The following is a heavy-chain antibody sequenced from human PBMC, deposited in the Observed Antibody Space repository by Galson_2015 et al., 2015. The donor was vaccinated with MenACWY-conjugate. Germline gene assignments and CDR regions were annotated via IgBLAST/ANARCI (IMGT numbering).Heavy chain of an antibody. CDR2: IFHSGRT. D-gene: IGHD1-1*01. V-gene: IGHV4-4*02. Sequence: LSLTCSVSGGSITNVNWWSWVRQPPGKGLEWIGDIFHSGRTNYNPSLNSRVTLSVDKSRHQFSLNLNSVTAADTAVYYCARLLTKYTAGDHIDYWGQGTLVTVSS. CDR1: GGSITNVNW. CDR3: ARLLTKYTAGDHIDY. J-gene: IGHJ4*02.